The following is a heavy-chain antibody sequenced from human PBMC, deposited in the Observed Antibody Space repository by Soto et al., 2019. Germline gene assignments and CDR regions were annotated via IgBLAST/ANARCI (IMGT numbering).Heavy chain of an antibody. CDR1: GYSFSSYG. CDR3: ARDRVTVFDRDDLDV. CDR2: ISIYNGDK. J-gene: IGHJ6*02. D-gene: IGHD3-3*01. Sequence: QVQLVQSGGEVKRPGASVKVSCKASGYSFSSYGITWVRQAPGRGLEWMGWISIYNGDKKYAQKVQGRVTLTTDTSTSTAYMELRSLTSDDTAVYYCARDRVTVFDRDDLDVWGQGTTVTVTS. V-gene: IGHV1-18*01.